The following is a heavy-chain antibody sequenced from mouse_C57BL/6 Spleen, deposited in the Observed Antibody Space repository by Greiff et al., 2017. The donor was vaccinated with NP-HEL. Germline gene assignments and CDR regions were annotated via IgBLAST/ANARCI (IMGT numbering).Heavy chain of an antibody. J-gene: IGHJ4*01. CDR1: GYTFTSYW. CDR3: ARPYGSSLYYAMDY. CDR2: IDPSDSYT. V-gene: IGHV1-59*01. Sequence: QVQLQQSGAELVRPGTSVKLSCKASGYTFTSYWMHWVKQRPGQGLEWIGVIDPSDSYTNYNQKFKGKATLTVDTSSSTAYMQLSSLTSEDSAVYYCARPYGSSLYYAMDYWGQGTSVTVSS. D-gene: IGHD1-1*01.